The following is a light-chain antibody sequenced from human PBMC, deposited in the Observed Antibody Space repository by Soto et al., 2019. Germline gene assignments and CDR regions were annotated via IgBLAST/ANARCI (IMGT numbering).Light chain of an antibody. CDR1: ETVRTN. J-gene: IGKJ2*01. V-gene: IGKV3-15*01. Sequence: IVMTQSPVTLSVSPGERVTLSCRASETVRTNLAWFQQKPGQTPRLLIFGESTRATGIPTRFTGSGSETEFTLTIDSLQSEDLAVYYCQQYYNWPAYTFSQGTKLEI. CDR2: GES. CDR3: QQYYNWPAYT.